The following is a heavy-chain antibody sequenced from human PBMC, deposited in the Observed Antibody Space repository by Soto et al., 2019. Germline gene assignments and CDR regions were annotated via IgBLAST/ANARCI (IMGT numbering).Heavy chain of an antibody. J-gene: IGHJ4*02. Sequence: GGSLRLSCAASGFTFSSYAMHWVRQAPGKGLEYVSAISSNGGSTYYANTVKGRFTISRDNSKNTLYLQMGSLRAEDMAVYYCARQWLDSYYFDYWGQGTLVTVSS. CDR3: ARQWLDSYYFDY. CDR1: GFTFSSYA. D-gene: IGHD6-19*01. CDR2: ISSNGGST. V-gene: IGHV3-64*01.